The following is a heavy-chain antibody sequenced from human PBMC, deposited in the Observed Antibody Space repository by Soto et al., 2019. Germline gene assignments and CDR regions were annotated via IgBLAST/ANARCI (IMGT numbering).Heavy chain of an antibody. CDR2: IYYSGST. J-gene: IGHJ6*02. CDR1: GGSISSGGYY. D-gene: IGHD6-6*01. V-gene: IGHV4-31*03. Sequence: KSSETLSLTCTVSGGSISSGGYYWSWIRQHPGKGLEWIGYIYYSGSTYYNPSLKSRVTISVDTSKNQFSLKLSSVTAADTAVYYCAREFIGYSSSSSNYYYYGMDVWGQGTTVTVSS. CDR3: AREFIGYSSSSSNYYYYGMDV.